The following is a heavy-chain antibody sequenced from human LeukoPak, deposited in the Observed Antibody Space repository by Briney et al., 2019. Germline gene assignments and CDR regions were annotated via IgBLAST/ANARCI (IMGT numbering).Heavy chain of an antibody. CDR2: ISSSGNSI. D-gene: IGHD6-19*01. V-gene: IGHV3-11*01. CDR1: GFTFSDYY. J-gene: IGHJ4*02. CDR3: VRDRRAVTGGFDY. Sequence: GGSLRLSCAASGFTFSDYYMSWIRQAPGKGLEWVSYISSSGNSIYYADSVKGRFTISRDNAKNSLYLQMNSLRAEETAVYYCVRDRRAVTGGFDYWGQGTLVTVSS.